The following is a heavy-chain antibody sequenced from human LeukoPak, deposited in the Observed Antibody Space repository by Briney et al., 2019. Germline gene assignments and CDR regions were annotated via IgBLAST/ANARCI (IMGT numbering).Heavy chain of an antibody. CDR3: ARGGYSSGQVDY. V-gene: IGHV4-59*01. J-gene: IGHJ4*02. CDR2: IYYSGST. CDR1: GGSISSYY. Sequence: SETLPLTCTVSGGSISSYYWSWIRQPPGKGLEWIGYIYYSGSTNYNPSLKSRVTISVDTSKNQFSLKLSSVTAADTAVYYCARGGYSSGQVDYWGQGTLVTVSS. D-gene: IGHD6-19*01.